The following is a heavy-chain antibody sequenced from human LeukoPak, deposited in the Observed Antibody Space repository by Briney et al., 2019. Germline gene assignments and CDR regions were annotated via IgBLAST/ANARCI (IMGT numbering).Heavy chain of an antibody. Sequence: GGSLRLSCAASGFTLSSYEMNWVRQAPGKGLEWVSYISSSGSTIYYADSVKGRFTISRDNAKNSLYLQMNSLRAEDTAVYYCARRPRGSDYWGQGTLVTVSS. D-gene: IGHD1-26*01. CDR3: ARRPRGSDY. CDR2: ISSSGSTI. J-gene: IGHJ4*02. CDR1: GFTLSSYE. V-gene: IGHV3-48*03.